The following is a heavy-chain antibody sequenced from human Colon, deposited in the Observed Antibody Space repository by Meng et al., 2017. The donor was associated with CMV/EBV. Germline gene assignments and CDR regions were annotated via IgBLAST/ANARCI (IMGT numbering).Heavy chain of an antibody. J-gene: IGHJ4*02. CDR1: GFTFTSYD. CDR2: IGRGSGA. CDR3: ARDRWFTF. V-gene: IGHV3-23*04. Sequence: GQCVGVGGGLVQPGGSTGLSWAASGFTFTSYDMSWVRQAPGKGLEWVSTIGRGSGANYADSVKGRFTMSRDNSKNTVYLEMNNLRAEDTAIYYCARDRWFTFWGQGVLVTVSS. D-gene: IGHD2-15*01.